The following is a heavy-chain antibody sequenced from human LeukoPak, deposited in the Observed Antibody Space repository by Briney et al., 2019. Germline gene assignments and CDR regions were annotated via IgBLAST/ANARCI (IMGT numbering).Heavy chain of an antibody. J-gene: IGHJ4*02. CDR1: GFTFSSYA. D-gene: IGHD3-3*02. CDR3: AKVYFRVSTQALDY. V-gene: IGHV3-23*01. CDR2: ISGSGGST. Sequence: GGSLRLSCAASGFTFSSYAMSWVRQALGKGLEWVSAISGSGGSTSCADSVKGRFTISRDNSKNTLYLQMNSLRAEDTAVYYCAKVYFRVSTQALDYWGQGTLVTVSS.